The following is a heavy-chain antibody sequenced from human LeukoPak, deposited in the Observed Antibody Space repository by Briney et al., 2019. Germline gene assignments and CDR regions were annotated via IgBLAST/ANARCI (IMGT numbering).Heavy chain of an antibody. Sequence: ASVKVSCKASGYIFTGHYMNWVRQVPGQGLEWMGRINPKTGGTNYAQKLQGRVTMTTDTSTSTAYMELRSLRSDDTAVYYCARAYDILTGYSPLYYYYYMDVWGKGTTVTVSS. J-gene: IGHJ6*03. CDR2: INPKTGGT. CDR3: ARAYDILTGYSPLYYYYYMDV. V-gene: IGHV1-2*06. CDR1: GYIFTGHY. D-gene: IGHD3-9*01.